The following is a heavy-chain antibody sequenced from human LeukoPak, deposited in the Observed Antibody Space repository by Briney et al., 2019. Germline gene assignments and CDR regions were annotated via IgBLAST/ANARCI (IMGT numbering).Heavy chain of an antibody. CDR3: ARGIGSYGDYPYYFDY. J-gene: IGHJ4*02. CDR1: GFTFSSYA. Sequence: GGSLRLSCAASGFTFSSYAMSWVRQAPGKGLEWVSAISGSGGSTYYADSVKGRFTISRDNSKNTLYLQMNSLRAEDTAVYYCARGIGSYGDYPYYFDYWGQGTLVTVSS. D-gene: IGHD4-17*01. CDR2: ISGSGGST. V-gene: IGHV3-23*01.